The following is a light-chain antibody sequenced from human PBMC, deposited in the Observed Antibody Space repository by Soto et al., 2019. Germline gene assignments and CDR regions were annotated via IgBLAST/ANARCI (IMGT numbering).Light chain of an antibody. Sequence: EIVLTQSPATLSLSPRERATLSCRASQSVSSYLAWYQQKPGQAPRLLIYDASTRATGIPARFSGSGSGTDFTLTISSLEPEDFAVYYCQQRSNWPPLTFGGGTKVEIK. J-gene: IGKJ4*01. CDR1: QSVSSY. CDR2: DAS. V-gene: IGKV3-11*01. CDR3: QQRSNWPPLT.